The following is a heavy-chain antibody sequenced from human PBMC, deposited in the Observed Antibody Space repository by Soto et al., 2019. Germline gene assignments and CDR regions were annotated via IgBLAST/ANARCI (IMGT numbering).Heavy chain of an antibody. Sequence: EVQLLESGGGLVQPGGSLRLSCAASGFTFSSYAMSWVRQAPGKGLEWVSAISGSGGSTYYEDSVKGRFTISRDNSKNTLYLQMNSLRAEDTAVYYCANVVGATSGPYFDYWGQGTLVTVSS. CDR1: GFTFSSYA. CDR3: ANVVGATSGPYFDY. J-gene: IGHJ4*02. CDR2: ISGSGGST. V-gene: IGHV3-23*01. D-gene: IGHD1-26*01.